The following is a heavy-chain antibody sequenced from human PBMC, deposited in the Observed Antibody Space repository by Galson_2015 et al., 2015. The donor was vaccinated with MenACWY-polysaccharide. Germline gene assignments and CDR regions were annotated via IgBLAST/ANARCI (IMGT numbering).Heavy chain of an antibody. CDR3: ARGRKYYYDSRGYLYWFDS. CDR2: MNPNSGST. V-gene: IGHV1-8*02. D-gene: IGHD3-22*01. J-gene: IGHJ5*01. CDR1: GYTFTSYD. Sequence: SVKVSCKASGYTFTSYDINWVRQTTGQGLEWMGWMNPNSGSTGYAQKFKGRVTMTRNTSISIAYMELNSLRSEDTAVYYCARGRKYYYDSRGYLYWFDSWGQGTLVTVSS.